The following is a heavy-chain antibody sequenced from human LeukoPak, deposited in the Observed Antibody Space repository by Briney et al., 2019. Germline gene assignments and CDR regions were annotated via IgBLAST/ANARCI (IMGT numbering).Heavy chain of an antibody. J-gene: IGHJ4*02. CDR2: ISSSSSYI. D-gene: IGHD1-26*01. Sequence: GGPLRLSCAASGFTFSSYSMNWVRQAPGKGLEWVSSISSSSSYIYYADSVKGRFTISRDNAKNSLYLQMNSLRAEDTAVYYCASKRLRGSSLDYWGQGTLVTVSS. CDR1: GFTFSSYS. CDR3: ASKRLRGSSLDY. V-gene: IGHV3-21*01.